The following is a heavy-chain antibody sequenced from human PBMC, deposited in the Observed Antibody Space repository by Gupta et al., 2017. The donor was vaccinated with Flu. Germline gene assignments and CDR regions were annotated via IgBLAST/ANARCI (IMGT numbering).Heavy chain of an antibody. CDR1: AFTFNYSG. CDR3: ARGIGYLDL. V-gene: IGHV3-74*01. Sequence: EVQLVESGGGLVQPGGSLRLSCAASAFTFNYSGMPWVRQAPGKGLLWGSHINPDGSTTTYADAVKGSFTISRDNAKNTLFLQMNSLRAEDTAVYYCARGIGYLDLWGRGTLVAVSS. D-gene: IGHD2-21*01. CDR2: INPDGSTT. J-gene: IGHJ2*01.